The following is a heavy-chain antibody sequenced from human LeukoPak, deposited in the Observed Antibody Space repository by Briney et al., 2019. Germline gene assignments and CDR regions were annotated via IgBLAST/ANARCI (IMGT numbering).Heavy chain of an antibody. CDR1: GYIFTSSA. J-gene: IGHJ6*02. CDR3: ARDHSNYHSGVDV. CDR2: INAGSGNT. Sequence: ASVKVSCKASGYIFTSSAMHWVRQAPGQRLEWMGWINAGSGNTKYSQKFQGRVTIVRDTSASTVYMELSSLKSEDTAVYFCARDHSNYHSGVDVWGQGTTVTVSS. V-gene: IGHV1-3*01.